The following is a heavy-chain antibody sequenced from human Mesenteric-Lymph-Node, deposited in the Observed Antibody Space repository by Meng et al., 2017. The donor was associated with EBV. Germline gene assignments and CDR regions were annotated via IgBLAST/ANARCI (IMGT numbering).Heavy chain of an antibody. CDR2: INPSGGT. CDR3: ARSTRGYSSSWFDY. J-gene: IGHJ4*02. V-gene: IGHV4-34*02. CDR1: GGSFSGSF. D-gene: IGHD6-13*01. Sequence: QVQLQQWGEGVVKPSGTLSLTCAVYGGSFSGSFWSWIRQPPGKGLEWIGEINPSGGTNYSPSLKSRVTISLDTSKNQFSLKLSSVTAADTAVYYCARSTRGYSSSWFDYWSQGTLVTVSS.